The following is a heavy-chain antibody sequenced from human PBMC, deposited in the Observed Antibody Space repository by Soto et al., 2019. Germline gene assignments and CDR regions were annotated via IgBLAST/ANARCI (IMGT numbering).Heavy chain of an antibody. CDR2: ISGSGGST. J-gene: IGHJ6*02. Sequence: GGSLRLSCAASGFTFSSYAMSWVRQAPGKGLEWVSAISGSGGSTYYADSVKGRFTISRDNSKNTLYLQMNSLRAEDTAVYYCAKGGGIAVAVGYYGMDVWGQGTTVTVSS. CDR1: GFTFSSYA. D-gene: IGHD6-19*01. V-gene: IGHV3-23*01. CDR3: AKGGGIAVAVGYYGMDV.